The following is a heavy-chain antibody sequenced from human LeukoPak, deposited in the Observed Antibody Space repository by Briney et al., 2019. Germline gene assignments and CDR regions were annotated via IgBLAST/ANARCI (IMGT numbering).Heavy chain of an antibody. CDR2: ISYIGTT. V-gene: IGHV4-59*08. J-gene: IGHJ5*02. CDR3: ASFSFGRNWFDP. D-gene: IGHD5-18*01. Sequence: SETLSPTCTVSGGSISNYYWNWIRQPPGKGPEWIAYISYIGTTNYNPSLKSRVTISEDTSKNQFSLKLSSVTAADTAVYYCASFSFGRNWFDPWGQGTLVTVSS. CDR1: GGSISNYY.